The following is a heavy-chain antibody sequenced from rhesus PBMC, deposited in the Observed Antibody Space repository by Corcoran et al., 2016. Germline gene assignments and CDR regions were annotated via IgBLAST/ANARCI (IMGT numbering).Heavy chain of an antibody. D-gene: IGHD6-13*01. CDR2: IGGTNGNT. CDR3: ARGGASWSPSWGY. J-gene: IGHJ4*01. Sequence: QVQLQESGPGLVKPSETLSLTCAVSGGPISDYYWNWIRHSPGKGLEGIGYIGGTNGNTNYSPSLKSRVTISRDTSKNQISLKLNSVTAADTAVYYCARGGASWSPSWGYLGQGVLVTVSS. V-gene: IGHV4S5*01. CDR1: GGPISDYY.